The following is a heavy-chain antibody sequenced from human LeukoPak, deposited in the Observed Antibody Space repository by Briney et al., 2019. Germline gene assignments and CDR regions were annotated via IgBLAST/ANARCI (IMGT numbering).Heavy chain of an antibody. CDR3: AREALWYGELFSDFDY. J-gene: IGHJ4*02. CDR1: GASISSSSYY. V-gene: IGHV4-39*02. CDR2: IYYSGST. Sequence: SETLSLTCTVSGASISSSSYYWGWIRQPPVKGLEWIGSIYYSGSTYYNPSLKSRVTISVDTSKNQFSLKLSSVTAADTAAYYCAREALWYGELFSDFDYWGQGTLVTVSS. D-gene: IGHD3-10*01.